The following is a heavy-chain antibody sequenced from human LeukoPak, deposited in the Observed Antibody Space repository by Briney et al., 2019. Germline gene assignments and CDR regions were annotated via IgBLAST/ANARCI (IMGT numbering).Heavy chain of an antibody. V-gene: IGHV4-34*01. CDR3: ARVDDILTGHFDP. CDR1: GGSFSGYY. CDR2: INHSGST. D-gene: IGHD3-9*01. J-gene: IGHJ5*02. Sequence: SETLSLTCAVYGGSFSGYYWSWIRQPPGKGLEWIGEINHSGSTNYNPSLKSRVTISVDTSKNQFSLKLSSVTAADTAVYYCARVDDILTGHFDPWGQGTLVTVSS.